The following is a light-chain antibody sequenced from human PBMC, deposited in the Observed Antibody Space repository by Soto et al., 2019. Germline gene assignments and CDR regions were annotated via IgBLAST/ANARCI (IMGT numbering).Light chain of an antibody. V-gene: IGKV2-30*01. J-gene: IGKJ1*01. CDR3: MQGTYWPPWT. Sequence: DVVMTQSPLSLPVTLGQPASISCRSSQSLVYSDGNTYLNWFQQRPGQSPRRLIYKVSNRDSGVPDRFSGSGSGRDFTLKISRVEAEDVGVYYCMQGTYWPPWTFGQGTKVEIK. CDR2: KVS. CDR1: QSLVYSDGNTY.